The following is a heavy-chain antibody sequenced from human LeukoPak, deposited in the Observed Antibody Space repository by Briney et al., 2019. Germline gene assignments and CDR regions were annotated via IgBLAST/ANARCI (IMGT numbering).Heavy chain of an antibody. V-gene: IGHV4-59*08. J-gene: IGHJ4*02. Sequence: SETLSLTCTVSGGSISSYCWSWIRQPPGKGLEWIGYIYYSGSTYYNPSLKSRVTISVDTSKNQFSLKLSSVTAADTAVYYCASWPIAAALLHFDYWGQGTLVTVSS. CDR1: GGSISSYC. CDR2: IYYSGST. CDR3: ASWPIAAALLHFDY. D-gene: IGHD6-13*01.